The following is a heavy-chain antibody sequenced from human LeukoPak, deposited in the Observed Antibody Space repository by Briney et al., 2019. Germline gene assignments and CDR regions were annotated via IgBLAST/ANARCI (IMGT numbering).Heavy chain of an antibody. J-gene: IGHJ3*01. CDR3: ARGESFAFDV. CDR2: ISRAGDRT. V-gene: IGHV3-23*01. Sequence: GGSLRPSCVASGFAYDHCSMNWVRQAPGKGLEWVSSISRAGDRTYYEDSVKGRFTFSRDNSRNTMYLQMNSLRAEDTAVYYCARGESFAFDVWGQGTVVTVSS. CDR1: GFAYDHCS.